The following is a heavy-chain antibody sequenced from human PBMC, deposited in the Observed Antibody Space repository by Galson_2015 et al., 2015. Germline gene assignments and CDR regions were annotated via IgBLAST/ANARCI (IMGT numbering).Heavy chain of an antibody. CDR3: ASRSSGSYYGDAFDI. CDR2: IYPGDSDT. CDR1: GYSFPSYW. D-gene: IGHD3-10*01. J-gene: IGHJ3*02. V-gene: IGHV5-51*01. Sequence: QSGAEVKKPGESLKISCKGSGYSFPSYWIGWVRQMPGKGLEWMGIIYPGDSDTRYSPSFQGQVTISADKSISTAYLQWSSLKASDTAMYYCASRSSGSYYGDAFDIWGQGTMVTVSS.